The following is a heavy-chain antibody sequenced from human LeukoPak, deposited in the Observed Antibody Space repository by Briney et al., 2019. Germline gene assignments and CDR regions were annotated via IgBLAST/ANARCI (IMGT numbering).Heavy chain of an antibody. V-gene: IGHV1-18*01. CDR3: AASPLPFHDSSGYYSGSLSY. Sequence: ASVKVSCKASGYTFTSYGISWVRQAPGQGLEWMGWISAYNGNTNYAQKLQGRVTMTTDTSTSTAYMELRSLRSDDTAVYYCAASPLPFHDSSGYYSGSLSYWGQGTLVTVSS. CDR1: GYTFTSYG. J-gene: IGHJ4*02. CDR2: ISAYNGNT. D-gene: IGHD3-22*01.